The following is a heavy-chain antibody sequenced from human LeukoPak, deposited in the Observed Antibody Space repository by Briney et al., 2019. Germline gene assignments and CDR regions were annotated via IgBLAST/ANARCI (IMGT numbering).Heavy chain of an antibody. J-gene: IGHJ4*02. CDR1: GFTFSSYA. CDR3: ARVITMIVVVLFGFDY. CDR2: ISSSGSTI. Sequence: GGSLRLSCAASGFTFSSYAMHWVRQAPGKGLEWVSYISSSGSTIYYADSVKGRFTISRDNAKNSLYLQMNSLRAEDTAVYYCARVITMIVVVLFGFDYWGQGTLVTVSS. D-gene: IGHD3-22*01. V-gene: IGHV3-48*04.